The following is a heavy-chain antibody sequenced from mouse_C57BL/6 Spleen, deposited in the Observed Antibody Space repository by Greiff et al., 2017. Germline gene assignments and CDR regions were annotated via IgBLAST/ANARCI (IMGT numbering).Heavy chain of an antibody. CDR2: IDPETGGT. Sequence: VQLQQSGAELVRPGASVTLSCKASGYTFTDYEMHWVKQTPVHGLEWIGAIDPETGGTAYNQKFKGKAILTADKSSSTAYMELRSLTSEDSAVYYCTRSGYYGSSSYFDVWGTGTTVTVSS. CDR3: TRSGYYGSSSYFDV. CDR1: GYTFTDYE. D-gene: IGHD1-1*01. J-gene: IGHJ1*03. V-gene: IGHV1-15*01.